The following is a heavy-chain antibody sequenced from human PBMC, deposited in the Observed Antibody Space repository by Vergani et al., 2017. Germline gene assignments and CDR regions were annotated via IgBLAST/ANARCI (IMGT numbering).Heavy chain of an antibody. Sequence: EVQLLESGGSLKQPGGSVRLSCAASGFTFSTCAMHWVRQAPGKGLEWVSALTGGGGSTYYADSFKDRFIISRDNSRDTLYLQMNSLRPEDTSTYYCVKDAGSYENFFDSWGQGTLVTVSS. CDR3: VKDAGSYENFFDS. CDR2: LTGGGGST. D-gene: IGHD1-26*01. CDR1: GFTFSTCA. V-gene: IGHV3-23*01. J-gene: IGHJ4*02.